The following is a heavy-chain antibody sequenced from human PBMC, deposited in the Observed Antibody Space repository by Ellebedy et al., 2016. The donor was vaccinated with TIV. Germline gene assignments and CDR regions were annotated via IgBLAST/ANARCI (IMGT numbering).Heavy chain of an antibody. Sequence: SQTLSLTXXISGDSVSGNSAAWSWIRQSPSRGLEWLGRTYYRSKWYTYYAQSVQSRLTINPDTSKNQVPLQLNSVTPDDTAVYYCARDFTTIRGVMNPFDYWGQGILVTVSS. CDR2: TYYRSKWYT. J-gene: IGHJ4*02. D-gene: IGHD3-10*01. V-gene: IGHV6-1*01. CDR3: ARDFTTIRGVMNPFDY. CDR1: GDSVSGNSAA.